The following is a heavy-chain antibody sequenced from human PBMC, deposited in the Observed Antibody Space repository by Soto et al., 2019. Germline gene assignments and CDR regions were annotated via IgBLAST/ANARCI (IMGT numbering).Heavy chain of an antibody. D-gene: IGHD3-10*01. V-gene: IGHV1-69*10. J-gene: IGHJ6*02. CDR1: GDNYKKNV. CDR3: ARGPFRPSAMDV. CDR2: TIPALGKT. Sequence: SVKVSCKPSGDNYKKNVFTWVRQAPGQGLEWMGGTIPALGKTHYIEKFQGRVTITVDDATRTVYMEVRDLTSEDTAIYYCARGPFRPSAMDVWGQGTTVTVSS.